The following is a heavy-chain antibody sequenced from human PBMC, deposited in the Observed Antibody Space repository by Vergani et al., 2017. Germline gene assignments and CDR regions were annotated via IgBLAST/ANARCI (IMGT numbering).Heavy chain of an antibody. CDR3: ARDLWTAVAGTDYDYMDV. CDR2: ISSSSSYI. J-gene: IGHJ6*03. V-gene: IGHV3-21*01. Sequence: EVQLVESGGGLVKPGGSLRLSCAASGFTFSSYSMNWVRQAPGKGLEWVSSISSSSSYIYYADSVKGRFTISRDNAKNSLYLQMNSLRAEDTAVYYCARDLWTAVAGTDYDYMDVWGKGTTVTVSS. D-gene: IGHD6-19*01. CDR1: GFTFSSYS.